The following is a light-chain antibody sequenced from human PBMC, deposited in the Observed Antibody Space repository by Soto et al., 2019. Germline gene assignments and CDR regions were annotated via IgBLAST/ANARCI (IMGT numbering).Light chain of an antibody. CDR2: EVS. Sequence: PPSTEGSPVPSVPISCNRTSSDVGGYNYVSWYQQHPGKAPKLMIYEVSKRPSGVPDRFSGSKSGNTASLTVSGLQAEDEADYYCSSYAGSTKGVFGPGTKVTVL. CDR1: SSDVGGYNY. J-gene: IGLJ1*01. V-gene: IGLV2-8*01. CDR3: SSYAGSTKGV.